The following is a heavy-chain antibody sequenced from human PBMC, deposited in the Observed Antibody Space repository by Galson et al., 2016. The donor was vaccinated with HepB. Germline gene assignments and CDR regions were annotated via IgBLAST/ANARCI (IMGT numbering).Heavy chain of an antibody. CDR2: INHRGNT. V-gene: IGHV4-34*01. Sequence: SETLSLTCGIYGGSFSDYLWTWIRQPPGKGLEWIADINHRGNTNYKTSLKSRVTISVDTFKNQFTLKLIPVTAADTAVYYCASLVGFCSGGSCRFPWGQGTMVTVSS. CDR3: ASLVGFCSGGSCRFP. CDR1: GGSFSDYL. D-gene: IGHD2-15*01. J-gene: IGHJ3*01.